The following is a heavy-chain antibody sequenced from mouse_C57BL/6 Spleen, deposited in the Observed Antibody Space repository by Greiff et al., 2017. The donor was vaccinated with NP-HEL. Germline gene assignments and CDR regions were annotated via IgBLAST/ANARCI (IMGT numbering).Heavy chain of an antibody. Sequence: EVHLVESGEGLVKPGGSLKLSCAASGFTFSSYAMSWVRQTPEKRLEWVAYISSGGDYIYYADTVKGRFTISRDNARNTLYLQMSSLKSEDTAMYYCTRGLGLLSMDYWGQGTSVTVSS. CDR2: ISSGGDYI. V-gene: IGHV5-9-1*02. J-gene: IGHJ4*01. CDR3: TRGLGLLSMDY. D-gene: IGHD1-1*01. CDR1: GFTFSSYA.